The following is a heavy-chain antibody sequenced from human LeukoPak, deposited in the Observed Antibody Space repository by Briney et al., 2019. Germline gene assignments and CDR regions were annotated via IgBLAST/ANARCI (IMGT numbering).Heavy chain of an antibody. D-gene: IGHD2-2*01. Sequence: KPGGSLRLSCAASGFTLSDYYMSWIRQAPGKGLEWVSYISGSGSATYYADSVKGRFTISRDNAKNSLYLQMNSLRAEDTAVYYCARETNQLQIDYWGQGTLVTVSS. CDR2: ISGSGSAT. CDR1: GFTLSDYY. V-gene: IGHV3-11*04. CDR3: ARETNQLQIDY. J-gene: IGHJ4*02.